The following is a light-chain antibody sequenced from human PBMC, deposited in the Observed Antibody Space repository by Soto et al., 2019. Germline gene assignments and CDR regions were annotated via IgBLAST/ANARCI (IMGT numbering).Light chain of an antibody. Sequence: QSALTQPASVSGSPGQSITISCTGTSSDVSGYNYVSWYQQYPGKAPKLMIYEVSNRPSGVSNRFSGSKSGNTASLTISRLQAEDEADYYCSSYRSNIGVFGGGTKVTVL. CDR2: EVS. CDR3: SSYRSNIGV. V-gene: IGLV2-14*01. CDR1: SSDVSGYNY. J-gene: IGLJ3*02.